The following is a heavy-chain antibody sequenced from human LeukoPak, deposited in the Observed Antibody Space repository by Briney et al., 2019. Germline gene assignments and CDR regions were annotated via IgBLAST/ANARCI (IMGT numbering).Heavy chain of an antibody. D-gene: IGHD2-2*01. J-gene: IGHJ5*02. Sequence: SETLSLTCTVSGYSISSGYYWGWIRQPPGKGLEWIGSIYHSGSTYYNPSLKSRVTISVDTSKNQFSLKLSSVTAADTAVYYCARALRRYCSSTSCRNWFDPWGQGTLVTVSS. CDR2: IYHSGST. CDR1: GYSISSGYY. V-gene: IGHV4-38-2*02. CDR3: ARALRRYCSSTSCRNWFDP.